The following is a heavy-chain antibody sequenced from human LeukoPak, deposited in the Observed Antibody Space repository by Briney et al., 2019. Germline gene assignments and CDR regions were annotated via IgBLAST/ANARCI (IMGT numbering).Heavy chain of an antibody. Sequence: GESLRLSCTASGLTFSTSGFNWVRQAPGKGLEWVASIGPTGSDRYHADSIKGRFTISRDNANNFLYLQMNSLRAEDTAVYYCATETNGRHYDYWGQGTPLTVSS. CDR1: GLTFSTSG. V-gene: IGHV3-21*06. D-gene: IGHD1-14*01. J-gene: IGHJ4*02. CDR2: IGPTGSDR. CDR3: ATETNGRHYDY.